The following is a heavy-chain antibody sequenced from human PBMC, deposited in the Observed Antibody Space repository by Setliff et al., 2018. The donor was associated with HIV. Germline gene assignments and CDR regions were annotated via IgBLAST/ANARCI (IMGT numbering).Heavy chain of an antibody. J-gene: IGHJ1*01. Sequence: ESGPTLVNPPPPLTLTCTFSGFSLSTSTVGVGWIRQPPGKALEWLALIYWDDDKRYSPSLKSRLTITKDTSKNQVVLIMTNMDPVDTATYYCAHTNTGTEYFQHWGQGTLVTVSS. CDR3: AHTNTGTEYFQH. CDR2: IYWDDDK. V-gene: IGHV2-5*02. D-gene: IGHD2-8*02. CDR1: GFSLSTSTVG.